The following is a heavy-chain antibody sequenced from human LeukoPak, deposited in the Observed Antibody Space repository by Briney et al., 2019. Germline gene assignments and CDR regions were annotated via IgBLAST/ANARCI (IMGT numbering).Heavy chain of an antibody. CDR1: GFTFSSYA. CDR3: AKRRAAAGSYYSDY. J-gene: IGHJ4*02. CDR2: ISGSGGST. Sequence: PGGSLRLSCAASGFTFSSYAMSWVRQAPGKGLEWVSAISGSGGSTYYADSVKGRFTISRDNSKNTLYLQMNSLRAEDTAVYYCAKRRAAAGSYYSDYWGQGTLVTVSS. V-gene: IGHV3-23*01. D-gene: IGHD6-13*01.